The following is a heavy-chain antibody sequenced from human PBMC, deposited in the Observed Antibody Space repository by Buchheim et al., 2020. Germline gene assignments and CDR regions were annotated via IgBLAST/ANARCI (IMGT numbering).Heavy chain of an antibody. CDR2: ISYDGSNK. J-gene: IGHJ6*02. Sequence: QVQLVESGGGVVQPGRSLRLSCAASGFTFSSYGMHWVRQAPGKGLEWVAVISYDGSNKYYADSVKGRFTISRDNSKNTLYLQMNSLRAEDTAVYDCAKDEGSGGFGEFLPYWYYYGMDVWGQGTT. CDR1: GFTFSSYG. V-gene: IGHV3-30*18. CDR3: AKDEGSGGFGEFLPYWYYYGMDV. D-gene: IGHD3-10*01.